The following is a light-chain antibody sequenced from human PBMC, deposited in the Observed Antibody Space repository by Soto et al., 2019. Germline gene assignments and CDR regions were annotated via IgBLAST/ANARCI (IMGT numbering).Light chain of an antibody. CDR1: QSVSFD. V-gene: IGKV3-15*01. CDR3: QQYFNWPRT. Sequence: EIVMTQSPATLSVSPGERATLSCRASQSVSFDLAWYQQKPGQAPRLLIYGVSTRATGIPARFSGGGSGTELILTISSLQSEDFAVYYCQQYFNWPRTFGLGTKLEIK. CDR2: GVS. J-gene: IGKJ2*01.